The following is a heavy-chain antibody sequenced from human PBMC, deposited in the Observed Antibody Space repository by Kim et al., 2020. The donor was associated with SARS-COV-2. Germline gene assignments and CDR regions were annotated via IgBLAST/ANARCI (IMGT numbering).Heavy chain of an antibody. CDR3: ARSEFDY. CDR2: SNTYI. V-gene: IGHV3-21*01. J-gene: IGHJ4*02. Sequence: SNTYIYYADSVTGRFTISSDNAKNSLYLQMNSLRAEDTAVYYYARSEFDYWGQGTLVTVSS.